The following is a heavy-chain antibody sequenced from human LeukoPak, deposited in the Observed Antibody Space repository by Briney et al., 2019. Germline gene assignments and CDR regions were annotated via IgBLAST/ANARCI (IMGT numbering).Heavy chain of an antibody. CDR2: ISYDGSNQ. CDR1: GFTFSSYG. Sequence: TGGSLRLSCAASGFTFSSYGMHWVRQAPGKGLEWVAVISYDGSNQYYAVSVKGRFTISRDNSKNTLYLQMNSLRAEDTAVYYCAKDKGGGYGNDGFDIWGRGTMVTVSS. J-gene: IGHJ3*02. D-gene: IGHD3-16*01. V-gene: IGHV3-30*18. CDR3: AKDKGGGYGNDGFDI.